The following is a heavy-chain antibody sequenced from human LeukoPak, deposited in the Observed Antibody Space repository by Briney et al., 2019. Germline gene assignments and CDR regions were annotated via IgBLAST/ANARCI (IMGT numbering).Heavy chain of an antibody. J-gene: IGHJ6*02. CDR1: PFTSSGHW. Sequence: GGSLRLSCAASPFTSSGHWMSWVRQAPGKGLEWVANIKEDGSEKYYLDSVKGRFTISRDNAKNSLHLQINSLRVEDTAVYYCARNSFAELMLLGSAYGMDVWGQGTTVTVSS. D-gene: IGHD2-8*01. CDR2: IKEDGSEK. CDR3: ARNSFAELMLLGSAYGMDV. V-gene: IGHV3-7*01.